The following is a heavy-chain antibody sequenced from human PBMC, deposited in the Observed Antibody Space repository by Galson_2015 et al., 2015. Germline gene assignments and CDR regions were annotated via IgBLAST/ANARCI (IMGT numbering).Heavy chain of an antibody. CDR1: GFTFSSYA. CDR2: ISYGGSNK. CDR3: ARDAAGTGEYCDY. J-gene: IGHJ4*02. V-gene: IGHV3-30-3*01. D-gene: IGHD6-19*01. Sequence: SLRISCAASGFTFSSYAMHWVRQAPGQGLEWVAVISYGGSNKYYADSVKGRFTISRDNSKNTLYLQMNSLRAKETAVYSRARDAAGTGEYCDYWGQGTLVTVSS.